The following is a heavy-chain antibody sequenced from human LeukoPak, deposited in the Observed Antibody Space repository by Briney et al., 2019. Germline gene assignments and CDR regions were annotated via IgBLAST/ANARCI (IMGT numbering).Heavy chain of an antibody. D-gene: IGHD4-23*01. CDR2: IRSKAYDGTT. J-gene: IGHJ4*02. CDR1: GFTFGDYA. Sequence: GGSLRLSCTASGFTFGDYAMSWVRQAPGKGLEWVGFIRSKAYDGTTEYAASVKGRFTISRDDSKSIAYLQMNSLKTEDTAVYYCTRHVTTVGNFDYWGQGTLVTVSS. CDR3: TRHVTTVGNFDY. V-gene: IGHV3-49*04.